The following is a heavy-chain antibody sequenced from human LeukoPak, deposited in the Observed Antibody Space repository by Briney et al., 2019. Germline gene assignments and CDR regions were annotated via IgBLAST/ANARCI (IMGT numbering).Heavy chain of an antibody. Sequence: GGSLRLSCAASGFTFSSYSMNWVRQAPGKGLEWVSSISSSSSYIYYADSVKGRFTISRDNAKNSLYLQMNSLRAEDTAVYYCARDLGSRNSLFDYWGQGTLVTVSS. CDR3: ARDLGSRNSLFDY. CDR1: GFTFSSYS. J-gene: IGHJ4*02. V-gene: IGHV3-21*01. CDR2: ISSSSSYI. D-gene: IGHD4-23*01.